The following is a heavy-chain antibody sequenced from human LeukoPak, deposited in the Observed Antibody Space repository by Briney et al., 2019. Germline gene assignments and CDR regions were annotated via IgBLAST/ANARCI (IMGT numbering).Heavy chain of an antibody. CDR1: GFTFSSYS. Sequence: GGSLRLSCAASGFTFSSYSMNWVRQAPGKGLEWVSSISSSSSYIYYADSVKGRFTISRDNAKNSLYLQMNSLRAGDTAVYYCAREEYSGNDYAPFWFDPWGQGTLVTVSS. V-gene: IGHV3-21*01. J-gene: IGHJ5*02. D-gene: IGHD5-12*01. CDR2: ISSSSSYI. CDR3: AREEYSGNDYAPFWFDP.